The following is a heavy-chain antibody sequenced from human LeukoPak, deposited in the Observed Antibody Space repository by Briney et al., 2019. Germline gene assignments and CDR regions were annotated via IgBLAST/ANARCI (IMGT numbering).Heavy chain of an antibody. CDR2: ISAYNGNT. V-gene: IGHV1-18*01. J-gene: IGHJ4*02. Sequence: GASVKVSCKASGYTFTNYGFGWVRQAPGQGLEWMGWISAYNGNTNYAQKLQGRVSMTTDTSTSTAYMELRSLRSDDTAVYYCARASLGGEFDYWGQGTLVTVSS. CDR3: ARASLGGEFDY. D-gene: IGHD7-27*01. CDR1: GYTFTNYG.